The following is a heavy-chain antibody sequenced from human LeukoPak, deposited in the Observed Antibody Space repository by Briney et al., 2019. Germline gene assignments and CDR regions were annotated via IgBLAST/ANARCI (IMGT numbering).Heavy chain of an antibody. J-gene: IGHJ5*02. V-gene: IGHV3-21*01. D-gene: IGHD5-18*01. Sequence: GGSLRLSCTASGFTFSSYSMNWVRQAPGKGLEWVSSITSSSEYIYYADSVEGRFTISRDNAENSLHLQMNSLRADDTAVYYCAREFKSGYGMWAWGQGTLVTVSS. CDR1: GFTFSSYS. CDR2: ITSSSEYI. CDR3: AREFKSGYGMWA.